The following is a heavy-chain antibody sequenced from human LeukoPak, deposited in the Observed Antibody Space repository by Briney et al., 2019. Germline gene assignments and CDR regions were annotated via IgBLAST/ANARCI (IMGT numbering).Heavy chain of an antibody. CDR1: GFTFSSYG. V-gene: IGHV3-48*04. D-gene: IGHD5-18*01. J-gene: IGHJ6*04. CDR3: ARNGRGYSYGYYYYYGMDV. CDR2: ISSSGSTI. Sequence: GGSLRLPCAASGFTFSSYGMHWVRQAPGKGLEWVSYISSSGSTIYYADSVKGRFTISRDNAKNSLYLQMNSLRAEDTAVYYCARNGRGYSYGYYYYYGMDVWGKGTTVTVSS.